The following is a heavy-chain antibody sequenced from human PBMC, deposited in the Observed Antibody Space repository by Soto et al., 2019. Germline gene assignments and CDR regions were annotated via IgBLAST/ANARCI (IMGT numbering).Heavy chain of an antibody. Sequence: GASVKVSCKASGYTFTSYGISWVRQAPGQGLEWMGWISAYNGNTNYAQKLQGRVTMTTDTSTSTAYMELRRLRSEDMAVYYCAREPDVYCSGGSCYSGWFDPWGQGTLVTVSS. CDR2: ISAYNGNT. D-gene: IGHD2-15*01. CDR1: GYTFTSYG. V-gene: IGHV1-18*03. J-gene: IGHJ5*02. CDR3: AREPDVYCSGGSCYSGWFDP.